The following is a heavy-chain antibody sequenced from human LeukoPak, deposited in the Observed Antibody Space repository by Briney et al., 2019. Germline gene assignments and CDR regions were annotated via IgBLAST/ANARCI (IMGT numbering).Heavy chain of an antibody. CDR3: AKDSHYYDSSGPTSGFDY. D-gene: IGHD3-22*01. Sequence: GGSLRLSCAASGFTFDDYAMHWVRQAPGKGLEWVSLISGDGGGTYYADSVKGRFTISRDNSKNSLYLQMNSLRTEDTALYYCAKDSHYYDSSGPTSGFDYWGQGTLVTVSS. CDR1: GFTFDDYA. V-gene: IGHV3-43*02. J-gene: IGHJ4*02. CDR2: ISGDGGGT.